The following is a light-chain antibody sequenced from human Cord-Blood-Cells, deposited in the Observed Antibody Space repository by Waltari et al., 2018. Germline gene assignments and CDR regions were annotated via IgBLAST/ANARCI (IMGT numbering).Light chain of an antibody. Sequence: DIQLTQSPSFLSASVGDRVTLTCRASQGISSYFAWYQQKPGKAPKLLIYAASTLQSGVPSRFSGSGSGTEFTLTISSLQPEYFATYYCQQLNSYPLTFGGGTKVEIK. CDR3: QQLNSYPLT. CDR2: AAS. J-gene: IGKJ4*01. V-gene: IGKV1-9*01. CDR1: QGISSY.